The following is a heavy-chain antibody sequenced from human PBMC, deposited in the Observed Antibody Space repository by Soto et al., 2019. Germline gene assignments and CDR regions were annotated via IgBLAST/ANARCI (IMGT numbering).Heavy chain of an antibody. Sequence: GGSLRLSCTGSGFTFGDFGMSWFRQAPGKGLEWLSFIRSKGYGGTTESAASVRGRFITSRDDSKSIAYLQMNSLKTEDTAVYYCARAVVVVAATIEFDYWGQGTLVTVSS. CDR3: ARAVVVVAATIEFDY. J-gene: IGHJ4*02. CDR1: GFTFGDFG. CDR2: IRSKGYGGTT. D-gene: IGHD2-15*01. V-gene: IGHV3-49*03.